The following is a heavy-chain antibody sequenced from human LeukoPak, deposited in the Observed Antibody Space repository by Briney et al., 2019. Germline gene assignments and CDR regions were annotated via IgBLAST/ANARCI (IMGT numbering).Heavy chain of an antibody. J-gene: IGHJ6*03. Sequence: SETLSLTCAVSGGSINSYDWSWIRQPAGKGLEWIGRIYTSGSTNYNPSLKSRVTMSIDTSKNQFSLKLSSVTAADTAVYYCARDPTYYDFWDMDVWGKGTTVTVSS. V-gene: IGHV4-4*07. CDR3: ARDPTYYDFWDMDV. CDR1: GGSINSYD. D-gene: IGHD3-3*01. CDR2: IYTSGST.